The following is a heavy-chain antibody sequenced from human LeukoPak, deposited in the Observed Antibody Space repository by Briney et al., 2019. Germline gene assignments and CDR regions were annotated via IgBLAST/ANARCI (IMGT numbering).Heavy chain of an antibody. Sequence: SETLSLTCTVSGGSISTYYWTWIRQPPGKGLEWIGYIYYSGSTNYNPSLKSRVTISVDTSKNQFSLKLNPVTAADTAVYYCARGYSNFDSWGQGTLVTVSS. CDR1: GGSISTYY. CDR2: IYYSGST. J-gene: IGHJ4*02. CDR3: ARGYSNFDS. D-gene: IGHD5-18*01. V-gene: IGHV4-59*01.